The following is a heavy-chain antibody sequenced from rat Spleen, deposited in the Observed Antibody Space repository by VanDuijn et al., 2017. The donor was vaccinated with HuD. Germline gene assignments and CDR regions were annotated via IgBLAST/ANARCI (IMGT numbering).Heavy chain of an antibody. D-gene: IGHD1-10*01. V-gene: IGHV2-15*01. CDR1: GFSLTSYS. Sequence: QVQLKESGPGLVQPSQTLSLTCTVSGFSLTSYSVSWVRQPPGKGLEWMGGIWGDGSTNYHSALKSRLSISRDTSKSQVFVKMNSLQTEDTAMYFCTREQLGFAYWGQGTLVTVSS. CDR2: IWGDGST. J-gene: IGHJ3*01. CDR3: TREQLGFAY.